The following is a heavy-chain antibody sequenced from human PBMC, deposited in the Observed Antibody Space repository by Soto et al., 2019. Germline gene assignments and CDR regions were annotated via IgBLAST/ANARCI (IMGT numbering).Heavy chain of an antibody. V-gene: IGHV4-39*01. D-gene: IGHD3-22*01. CDR3: ARQGTSYYDSSGYYYHYYYGMDV. CDR2: IYYSGST. J-gene: IGHJ6*02. Sequence: QLQLQESGPGLVKPSETLSLTCTVSGGSISSSSYYWGWIRQPPGKGLEWIGSIYYSGSTYYNPSLKSRVTISVDTSKHQCSLKRSSVTAADTAVYYCARQGTSYYDSSGYYYHYYYGMDVWGQGTTVTVSS. CDR1: GGSISSSSYY.